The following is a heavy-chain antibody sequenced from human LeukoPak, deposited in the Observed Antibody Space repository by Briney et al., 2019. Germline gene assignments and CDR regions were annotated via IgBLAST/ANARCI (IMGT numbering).Heavy chain of an antibody. Sequence: SSETLSLTCTVSGGSISSSSYYWGWIRQPPGKGLEWIGSIYYSGNTYYKPSLQSRVTISVETSKNQFSLKTRSVTAADTAVYYCAKMTGSYSHPFDYWGQGTLVTVSS. CDR1: GGSISSSSYY. D-gene: IGHD1-26*01. CDR2: IYYSGNT. J-gene: IGHJ4*02. V-gene: IGHV4-39*01. CDR3: AKMTGSYSHPFDY.